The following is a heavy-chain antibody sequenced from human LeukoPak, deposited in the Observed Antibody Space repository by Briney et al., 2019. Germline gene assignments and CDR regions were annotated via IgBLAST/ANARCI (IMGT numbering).Heavy chain of an antibody. D-gene: IGHD6-19*01. CDR1: GGSISSYY. CDR3: ARDSRGWYYLDY. Sequence: SETLSLTCTVSGGSISSYYWSWIRQPPGKGLEWIGYIYYSGSGSTYYNPSLKSRVTVSVDTSKNQFSLNLSSVTAADTALYYCARDSRGWYYLDYWGQGTLVTVSS. CDR2: IYYSGSGST. J-gene: IGHJ4*02. V-gene: IGHV4-59*12.